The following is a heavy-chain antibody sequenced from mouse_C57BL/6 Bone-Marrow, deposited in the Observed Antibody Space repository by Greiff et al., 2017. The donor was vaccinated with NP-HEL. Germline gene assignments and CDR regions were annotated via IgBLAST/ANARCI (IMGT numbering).Heavy chain of an antibody. CDR2: IDPENGDT. V-gene: IGHV14-4*01. Sequence: VQLKQSGAELVRPGASVKLSCTASGFNIKDDYMHWVKQRPEQGLEWIGWIDPENGDTEYASQFQGKATITADTSYNTAYLQLSSLTSENTAVYYCTTDVFTTVERAWFAYWGQGTLVTVSA. CDR3: TTDVFTTVERAWFAY. CDR1: GFNIKDDY. J-gene: IGHJ3*01. D-gene: IGHD1-1*01.